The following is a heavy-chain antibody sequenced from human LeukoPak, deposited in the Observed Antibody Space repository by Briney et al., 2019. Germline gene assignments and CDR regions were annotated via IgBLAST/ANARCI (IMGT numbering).Heavy chain of an antibody. CDR1: GGTFSSYA. J-gene: IGHJ4*02. V-gene: IGHV1-2*02. CDR3: ARRPINCIITNCYVDY. Sequence: ASVKVSCKASGGTFSSYAISWVRQAPGQGLEWMGWMNPNSGDTSYAREFQDRVTMTRDTSLSTAYMELSRLRSDDTAVYFCARRPINCIITNCYVDYWGQGTLVTVSS. CDR2: MNPNSGDT. D-gene: IGHD2-2*01.